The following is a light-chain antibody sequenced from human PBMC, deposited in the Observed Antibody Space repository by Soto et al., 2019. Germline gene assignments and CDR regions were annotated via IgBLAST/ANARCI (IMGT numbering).Light chain of an antibody. V-gene: IGLV2-14*01. CDR1: STDVGGYNA. Sequence: QSALGQPASVSGSPGQTITMSCTGTSTDVGGYNAVSWYQHHPGKAPKLIIYEVTHRPSGVSDRFSASKSGNTASLTISGLQAEDEADYYCNSFRVSHLYVFGTGTKVTVL. J-gene: IGLJ1*01. CDR2: EVT. CDR3: NSFRVSHLYV.